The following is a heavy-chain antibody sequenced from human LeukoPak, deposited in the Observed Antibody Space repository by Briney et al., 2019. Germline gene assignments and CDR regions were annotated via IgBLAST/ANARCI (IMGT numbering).Heavy chain of an antibody. CDR2: IYYSGST. J-gene: IGHJ4*02. D-gene: IGHD1-26*01. V-gene: IGHV4-59*01. CDR1: AGSISSYH. Sequence: SETLSLTCTVSAGSISSYHWSWIRQPPGKGLEWIGYIYYSGSTNYNPSLKSRVTISVDTSKNQFSLKLSSVTAADTAVYYCARERGIVGATTADYWGQGTLVTVSS. CDR3: ARERGIVGATTADY.